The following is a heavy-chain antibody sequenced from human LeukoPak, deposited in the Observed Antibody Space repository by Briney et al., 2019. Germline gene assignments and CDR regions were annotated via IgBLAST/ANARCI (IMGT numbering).Heavy chain of an antibody. Sequence: GGSLRLSCAASRFTFSSYSMNWVRQAPGKGLEWVSSISSSSSYIYYADSVKGRFTISRDNAKNSLYLQMNSLRAEDTAVYYCARDFVPYCGGDCYSVPDYWGQGTLVTVSS. J-gene: IGHJ4*02. CDR3: ARDFVPYCGGDCYSVPDY. V-gene: IGHV3-21*01. CDR2: ISSSSSYI. D-gene: IGHD2-21*02. CDR1: RFTFSSYS.